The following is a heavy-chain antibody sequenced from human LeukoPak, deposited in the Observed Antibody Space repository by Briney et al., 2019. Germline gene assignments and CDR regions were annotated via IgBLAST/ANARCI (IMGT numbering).Heavy chain of an antibody. CDR1: GFTFSSYG. CDR2: ISSSGSTI. J-gene: IGHJ4*02. CDR3: ARDGYSSSWYDY. D-gene: IGHD6-13*01. V-gene: IGHV3-48*04. Sequence: GGSLRLSCAASGFTFSSYGMSWVRQAPGKGLEWVSYISSSGSTIYYADSVKGRFTISRDNAKNSLYLQMNSLRPEDTAVYYCARDGYSSSWYDYWGQGTLVTVPS.